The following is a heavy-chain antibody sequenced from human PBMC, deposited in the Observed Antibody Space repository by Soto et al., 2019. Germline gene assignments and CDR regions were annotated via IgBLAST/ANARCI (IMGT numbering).Heavy chain of an antibody. D-gene: IGHD3-3*01. CDR3: ARHPDYDFWSGYYGNFDY. V-gene: IGHV4-39*01. Sequence: GSLRLSCAASGFTFSTYNMGWVRQAPGKGLEWIGSIYYSGSTYYNPSLKSRVTISVDTSKNQFSLKLSSVTAADTAVYYCARHPDYDFWSGYYGNFDYWGQGTLVTVSS. J-gene: IGHJ4*02. CDR1: GFTFSTYN. CDR2: IYYSGST.